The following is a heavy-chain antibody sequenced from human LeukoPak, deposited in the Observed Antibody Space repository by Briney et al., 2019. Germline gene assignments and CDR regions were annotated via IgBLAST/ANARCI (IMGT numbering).Heavy chain of an antibody. J-gene: IGHJ4*02. CDR3: AREVGPSYFDY. D-gene: IGHD3-10*01. CDR2: IYNSGST. CDR1: GGSISSRSYY. V-gene: IGHV4-39*07. Sequence: SETLSLTCTVSGGSISSRSYYWGWIRQPPGTGLEWIGSIYNSGSTDYNPSLKSRVTISVATSKNQLSLKLNSVTAADTAVYYCAREVGPSYFDYWGQGTLVTVSS.